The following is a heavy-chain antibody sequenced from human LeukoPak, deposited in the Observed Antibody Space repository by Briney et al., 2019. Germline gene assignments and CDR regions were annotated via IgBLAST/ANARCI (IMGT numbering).Heavy chain of an antibody. J-gene: IGHJ6*04. D-gene: IGHD3-9*01. CDR3: AKDLVMLYYSYYGMDV. V-gene: IGHV3-30*18. CDR1: GFTFSSYG. Sequence: PGRSLRLSCAASGFTFSSYGMHWVRQAPGEGLEWVAVISYDGSNKYYADSVKGRFTISRDNSKNTLYLQMNSLRAEDTAVYYCAKDLVMLYYSYYGMDVWGKGTTVTVSS. CDR2: ISYDGSNK.